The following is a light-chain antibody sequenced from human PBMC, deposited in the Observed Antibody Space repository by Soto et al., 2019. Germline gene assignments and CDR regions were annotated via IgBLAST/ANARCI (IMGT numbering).Light chain of an antibody. CDR1: QSVGSSH. J-gene: IGKJ4*01. CDR2: GAS. CDR3: HNYDSSPPNT. Sequence: EIVLTQSPGTLSLSPGERATLSCRASQSVGSSHLAWYQQKPGQAPRLLIYGASSRATGIPDRFSGSGSGTDFTLTISRLEPEDFAVYYCHNYDSSPPNTFGGGTKVDIK. V-gene: IGKV3-20*01.